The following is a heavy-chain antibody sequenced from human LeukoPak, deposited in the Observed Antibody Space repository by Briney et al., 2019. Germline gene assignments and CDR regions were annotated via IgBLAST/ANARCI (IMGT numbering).Heavy chain of an antibody. CDR2: INPSGGST. CDR3: ARDWQGATWY. V-gene: IGHV1-46*01. CDR1: GYTFTSYY. Sequence: ASVKVSCKASGYTFTSYYMHWVRQAPGQGLEWMGIINPSGGSTSYAQKFQGRVTMTRDMSTSTVYKELSSLRSEDTAVYYCARDWQGATWYWGQGTLVTVSS. D-gene: IGHD1-26*01. J-gene: IGHJ4*02.